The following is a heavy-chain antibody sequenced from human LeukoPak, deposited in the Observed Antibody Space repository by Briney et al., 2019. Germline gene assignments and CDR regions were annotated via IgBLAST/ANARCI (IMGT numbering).Heavy chain of an antibody. CDR1: GFTFSSSA. D-gene: IGHD1-26*01. V-gene: IGHV3-23*01. Sequence: PGGSLRLSCAASGFTFSSSAMSWVRQAPGKGLEWVSGISGSGGSTYYADSVKGRFTISRDNSKNTLYLQMNSLRAEDTAVYYCAKDRESYPYYPDYWGQGTLVTVSS. CDR2: ISGSGGST. J-gene: IGHJ4*02. CDR3: AKDRESYPYYPDY.